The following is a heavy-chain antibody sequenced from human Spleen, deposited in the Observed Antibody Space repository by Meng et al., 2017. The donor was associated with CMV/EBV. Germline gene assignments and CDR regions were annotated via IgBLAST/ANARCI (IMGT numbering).Heavy chain of an antibody. CDR3: ARATYYYSALDV. V-gene: IGHV4-38-2*02. Sequence: GSLRLSCSVSGYFIRSGYYWGWIRQPPGKGLEWIGVDHYSGSTYYNPSLKGRVTVSLDMSKNQFSLELTSVTASDTAVYYCARATYYYSALDVWGRGTTVTVSS. J-gene: IGHJ6*02. CDR1: GYFIRSGYY. CDR2: DHYSGST.